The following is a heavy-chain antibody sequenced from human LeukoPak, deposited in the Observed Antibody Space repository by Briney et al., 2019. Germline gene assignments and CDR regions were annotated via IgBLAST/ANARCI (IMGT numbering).Heavy chain of an antibody. V-gene: IGHV4-30-2*01. J-gene: IGHJ4*02. CDR3: ARDVLLWFGEFYSVYFDY. Sequence: PSETLSLTCAVSGGSIGSGGYSWSWIRQPPGKGLEWIGYIYHSGSTYYNPSLKSRVTISVDRSKNQFSLKLSSVTAADTAVYYCARDVLLWFGEFYSVYFDYWGQGTLVTVSS. D-gene: IGHD3-10*01. CDR1: GGSIGSGGYS. CDR2: IYHSGST.